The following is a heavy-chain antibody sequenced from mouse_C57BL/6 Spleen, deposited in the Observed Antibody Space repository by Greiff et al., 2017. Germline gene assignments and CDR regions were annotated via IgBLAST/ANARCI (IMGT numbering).Heavy chain of an antibody. CDR3: AREELGGSSYFDY. V-gene: IGHV1-63*01. CDR1: GYTFTNYW. CDR2: IYPGGGYT. Sequence: VKLQESGAELVRPGTSVKMSCKASGYTFTNYWIGWAKQRPGHGLEWIGDIYPGGGYTNYNEKFKGKATLTADKSSSTAYMQFSSLTSEDSAIYYCAREELGGSSYFDYWGQGTTLTVSS. D-gene: IGHD1-1*01. J-gene: IGHJ2*01.